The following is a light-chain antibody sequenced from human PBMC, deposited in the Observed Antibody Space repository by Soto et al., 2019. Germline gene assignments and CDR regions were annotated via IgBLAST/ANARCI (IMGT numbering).Light chain of an antibody. CDR2: SNN. CDR1: SSDIGSNA. V-gene: IGLV1-44*01. CDR3: ASWDDSLNGYV. Sequence: QSVLTQPPSASGTPGQRVTIYCSGSSSDIGSNAVNWFQQLPGTAPKLLIHSNNQRPSGVPDRFSASKSGTSVSLAISGLQSEDEADYYCASWDDSLNGYVFGTGTKVTVL. J-gene: IGLJ1*01.